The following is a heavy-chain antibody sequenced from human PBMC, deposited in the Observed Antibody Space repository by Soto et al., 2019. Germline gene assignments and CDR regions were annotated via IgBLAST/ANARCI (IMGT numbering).Heavy chain of an antibody. Sequence: SVKVSFKASGFTFTSSSVQWVRQARLQRLELIGWIVVGSGNTNYAQKFKERVTITRDMSTSKAYRELSRLRSEDTAVYYCAAESTGADIFSGYYYYFGMDVWGEGTTVTVSS. CDR3: AAESTGADIFSGYYYYFGMDV. CDR1: GFTFTSSS. CDR2: IVVGSGNT. V-gene: IGHV1-58*01. J-gene: IGHJ6*04. D-gene: IGHD3-9*01.